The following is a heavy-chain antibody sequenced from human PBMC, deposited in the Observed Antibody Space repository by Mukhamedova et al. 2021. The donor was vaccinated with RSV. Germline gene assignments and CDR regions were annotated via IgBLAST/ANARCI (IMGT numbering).Heavy chain of an antibody. CDR3: ARRGLLAMGY. CDR2: INDSATT. V-gene: IGHV4-34*01. D-gene: IGHD2-21*01. J-gene: IGHJ4*02. Sequence: GKGLEWIGEINDSATTNYNPSLKSRVTISVDTSKNQFSLRLGSVTAADTAVYYCARRGLLAMGYWGQGTLVTVSS.